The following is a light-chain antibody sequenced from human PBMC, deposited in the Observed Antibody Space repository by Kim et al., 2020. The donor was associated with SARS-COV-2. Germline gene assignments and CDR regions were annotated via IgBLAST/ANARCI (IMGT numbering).Light chain of an antibody. Sequence: DIQMTQSPSSLSASVGDRVTITCRASQGISNYLAWYQQKPGKVPTLLIYAASTLQSGVPSRFSGSGSGADFTLTISSLQPEDVATYYWQKYNSAPIDIFTFGPGTKGDIK. CDR2: AAS. J-gene: IGKJ3*01. CDR3: QKYNSAPIDIFT. CDR1: QGISNY. V-gene: IGKV1-27*01.